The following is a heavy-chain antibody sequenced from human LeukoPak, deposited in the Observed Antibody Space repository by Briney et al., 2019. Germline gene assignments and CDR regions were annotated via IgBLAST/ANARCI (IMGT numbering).Heavy chain of an antibody. Sequence: GESLKISCKGSGYNYITYWIGWVRQMPGKGLEWMGFIYPGDSDTRYSPSFQGQVTNSADRSITTTYLQWTSLKASDTAIYYCVRAYCGGGWCSFDYLGQGTLVTVSS. CDR2: IYPGDSDT. CDR3: VRAYCGGGWCSFDY. V-gene: IGHV5-51*01. J-gene: IGHJ4*02. D-gene: IGHD2-21*01. CDR1: GYNYITYW.